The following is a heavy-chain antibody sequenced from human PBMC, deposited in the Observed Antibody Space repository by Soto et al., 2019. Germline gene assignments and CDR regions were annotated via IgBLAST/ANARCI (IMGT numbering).Heavy chain of an antibody. CDR1: GFTFSNAW. V-gene: IGHV3-15*01. Sequence: EVQLVESGGGLVKPGGSLRLPCAAAGFTFSNAWMSWVRQAPGKVLELVGRIKSKTDGGTTDYAAPVKGRFTISRDASRNTRYLQMNSLKTEDTAVYYCTTPANIVLMVYASFDYWGQGTLVTVSS. D-gene: IGHD2-8*01. CDR3: TTPANIVLMVYASFDY. J-gene: IGHJ4*02. CDR2: IKSKTDGGTT.